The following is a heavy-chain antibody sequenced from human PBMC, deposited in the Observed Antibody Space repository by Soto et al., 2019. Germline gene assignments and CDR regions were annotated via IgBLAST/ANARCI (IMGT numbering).Heavy chain of an antibody. CDR2: ISGSGGST. D-gene: IGHD3-22*01. Sequence: EVQLLESGGGLVQPGGSLRLSCAASGFTFSSYAMSWVRQAPGKGLEWVSAISGSGGSTDYADSVKGRFTISRDNSKNTLYLQMNSQRAEDTAVYYCAKSYYYDSSGKNLDYWGQGTLVTVSS. CDR1: GFTFSSYA. J-gene: IGHJ4*02. V-gene: IGHV3-23*01. CDR3: AKSYYYDSSGKNLDY.